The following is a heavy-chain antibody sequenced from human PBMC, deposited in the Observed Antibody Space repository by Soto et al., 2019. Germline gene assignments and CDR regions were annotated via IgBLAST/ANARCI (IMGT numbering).Heavy chain of an antibody. CDR2: INPSGGST. Sequence: GASVKVSCKASGYTFTSYYMHWVRQAPGQGLEWMGIINPSGGSTSYAQKFQGRVTMTRDTSTSTVYMELSSLRSEDTAVYYCASGPSEVTPKDAFDIWGQGTMVTVSS. CDR1: GYTFTSYY. J-gene: IGHJ3*02. V-gene: IGHV1-46*01. CDR3: ASGPSEVTPKDAFDI. D-gene: IGHD4-4*01.